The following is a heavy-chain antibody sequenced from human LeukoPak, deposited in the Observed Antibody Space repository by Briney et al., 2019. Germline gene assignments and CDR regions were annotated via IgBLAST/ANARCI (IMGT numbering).Heavy chain of an antibody. CDR1: GYTSTSYD. D-gene: IGHD3-22*01. J-gene: IGHJ4*02. CDR2: MNPNSGNT. V-gene: IGHV1-8*01. Sequence: ASVKVSCKASGYTSTSYDINWVRQATGQGLEWMGWMNPNSGNTGYAQKFQGRVTMTRNTSISTAYMELSSLRSEDTAVYYCARMYYYDSSGYYPAYYFDYWGQGTLVTVSS. CDR3: ARMYYYDSSGYYPAYYFDY.